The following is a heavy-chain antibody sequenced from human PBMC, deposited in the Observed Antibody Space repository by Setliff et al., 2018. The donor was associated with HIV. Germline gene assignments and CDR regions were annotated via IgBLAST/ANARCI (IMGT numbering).Heavy chain of an antibody. D-gene: IGHD4-17*01. V-gene: IGHV4-34*01. CDR1: GESFSGYY. Sequence: PSETLSLTCAVYGESFSGYYWSWIRQPAGKGLEWLGEINHSGRAKYNPSLKSRASISADTSKNQFSLKLSSVTAADTAVYYCARSPLTTGPGWSLRYWGQGTLVTVSS. CDR2: INHSGRA. J-gene: IGHJ4*02. CDR3: ARSPLTTGPGWSLRY.